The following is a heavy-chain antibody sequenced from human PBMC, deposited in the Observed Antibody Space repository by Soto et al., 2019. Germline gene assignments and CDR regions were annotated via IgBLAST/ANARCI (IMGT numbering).Heavy chain of an antibody. J-gene: IGHJ4*02. Sequence: PSETLSLTCAVYGGSFSGYYWSWIRQPPGKGLEWIGEINHSGSTNYNPSLKSRVTISVDTSKNRFSLKLSSVTAADTAVYYCARRDYSFSFDYWGQGTLVTVSS. CDR3: ARRDYSFSFDY. D-gene: IGHD4-4*01. CDR2: INHSGST. CDR1: GGSFSGYY. V-gene: IGHV4-34*01.